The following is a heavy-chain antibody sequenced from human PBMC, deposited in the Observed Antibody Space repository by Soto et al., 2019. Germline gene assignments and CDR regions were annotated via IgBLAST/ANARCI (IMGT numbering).Heavy chain of an antibody. CDR3: AREYYYGSGPTY. CDR2: ISAYNSNT. V-gene: IGHV1-18*01. J-gene: IGHJ4*02. Sequence: QVQLVQSGAEVKKPGASVKVSCKASGYTFTSYGISWVRQAPGQGLEWMGWISAYNSNTNYAQKLQGRVTMTTDTPTSTAYMELTSLSSGDTAVYCCAREYYYGSGPTYWGQGTLVTVSS. CDR1: GYTFTSYG. D-gene: IGHD3-10*01.